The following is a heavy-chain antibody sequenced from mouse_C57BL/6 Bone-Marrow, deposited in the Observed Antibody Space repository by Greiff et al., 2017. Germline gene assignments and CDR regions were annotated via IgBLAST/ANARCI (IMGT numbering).Heavy chain of an antibody. CDR1: GFSLTSYA. J-gene: IGHJ3*01. Sequence: VKLMESGPGLVAPSQSLSITCTVSGFSLTSYAISWVRQPPGKGLEWLGVIWTGGGTNYNSALNSRLSISKDNSKSQVFLKMNSLQTDDTARYYCAILWAWFAYWGQGTLVTVSA. V-gene: IGHV2-9-1*01. D-gene: IGHD1-1*02. CDR3: AILWAWFAY. CDR2: IWTGGGT.